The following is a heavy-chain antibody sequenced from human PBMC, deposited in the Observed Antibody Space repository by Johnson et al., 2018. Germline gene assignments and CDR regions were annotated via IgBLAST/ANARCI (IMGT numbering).Heavy chain of an antibody. Sequence: QVQLVQSGGGVVQPGRSLRLSCAASGFTFSSYAMHWVRQATGKGLESVAVISNDGRNKHYADSVKGRFTISRDNSKNTLYLQMNSLTGEDTAVYYCARAARALTPIYYYMDVWGKGTTVTVS. CDR1: GFTFSSYA. J-gene: IGHJ6*03. CDR3: ARAARALTPIYYYMDV. V-gene: IGHV3-30*04. CDR2: ISNDGRNK.